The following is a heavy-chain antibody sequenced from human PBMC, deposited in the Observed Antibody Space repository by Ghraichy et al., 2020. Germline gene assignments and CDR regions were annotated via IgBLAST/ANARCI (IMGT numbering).Heavy chain of an antibody. Sequence: GGSLRLSCTAASEFSLSSYALSWVRQAPGKGLEWVSAISGSGGDTYYPDSVKGRFTISSNNSKNTLYLQMNSLRGEDTGVYYCGKGISAGTSTISYYYNGMDVWGQGTTVTVSS. D-gene: IGHD1-1*01. V-gene: IGHV3-23*01. J-gene: IGHJ6*02. CDR2: ISGSGGDT. CDR1: EFSLSSYA. CDR3: GKGISAGTSTISYYYNGMDV.